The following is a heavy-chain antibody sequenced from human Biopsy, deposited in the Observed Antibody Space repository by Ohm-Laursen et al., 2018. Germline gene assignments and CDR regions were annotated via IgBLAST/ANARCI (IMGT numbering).Heavy chain of an antibody. CDR2: VYYTGST. V-gene: IGHV4-59*01. CDR3: ARDRGYYSDRTVPGYFDL. CDR1: GDSISSYY. Sequence: TLSLTCTVSGDSISSYYWSWIRQPPGKGLEWIGYVYYTGSTDYNPSLQSRVTITVDTSKNHFSLRLRSVTPADTAIYYCARDRGYYSDRTVPGYFDLWGRGTLVTVSS. J-gene: IGHJ2*01. D-gene: IGHD3-22*01.